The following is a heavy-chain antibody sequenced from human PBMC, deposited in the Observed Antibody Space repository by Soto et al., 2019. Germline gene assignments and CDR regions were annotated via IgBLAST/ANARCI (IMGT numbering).Heavy chain of an antibody. J-gene: IGHJ1*01. CDR2: TLYSGRT. D-gene: IGHD3-10*01. Sequence: WTWVRQPPGKGLEWIGETLYSGRTNYNSSLNSRVTISIDKSKKQFSLNLSSVTAADTAVYYCSSRVTDATTWGQGTLGTVS. CDR3: SSRVTDATT. V-gene: IGHV4-4*02.